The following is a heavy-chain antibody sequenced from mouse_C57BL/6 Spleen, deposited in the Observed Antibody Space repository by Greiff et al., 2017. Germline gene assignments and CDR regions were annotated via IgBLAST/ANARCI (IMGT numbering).Heavy chain of an antibody. CDR2: IYPRSGNT. Sequence: QVQLQQSGAELARPGASVKLSCKASGYTFTSYGISWVKQRTGQGLEWIGEIYPRSGNTYYNEKFKGKATLTGDKSSSTAYMELRSLTSEDSAVYFCARKGLVPFDYWGQGTTLTVSS. D-gene: IGHD3-1*01. CDR3: ARKGLVPFDY. V-gene: IGHV1-81*01. CDR1: GYTFTSYG. J-gene: IGHJ2*01.